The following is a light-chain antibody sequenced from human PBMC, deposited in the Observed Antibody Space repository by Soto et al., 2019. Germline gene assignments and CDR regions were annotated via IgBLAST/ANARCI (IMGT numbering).Light chain of an antibody. Sequence: LTQSPGTLSSSTGERATLSCRASQSVRSTHLAWYQLKPGQAPRLFIYGASSRATGIPDRFSCSGSGAECTRTVSRLEPEDFSVDLGDPCCTSPRTFGQGTRLEIK. V-gene: IGKV3-20*01. CDR3: DPCCTSPRT. J-gene: IGKJ5*01. CDR2: GAS. CDR1: QSVRSTH.